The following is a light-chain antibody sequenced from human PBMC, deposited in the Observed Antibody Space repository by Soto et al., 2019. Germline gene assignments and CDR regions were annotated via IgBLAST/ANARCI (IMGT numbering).Light chain of an antibody. CDR1: SSDVGSYNL. CDR3: CSYAGSSTYF. Sequence: QSALTQPASVSGSPGQSITISCTGNSSDVGSYNLVSWYQQHPGKAPKLMIYEGSKRPSGVSNRFSGSKSGNTASLTISGLQAEDEADYYCCSYAGSSTYFFGTGTKLTVL. J-gene: IGLJ1*01. CDR2: EGS. V-gene: IGLV2-23*01.